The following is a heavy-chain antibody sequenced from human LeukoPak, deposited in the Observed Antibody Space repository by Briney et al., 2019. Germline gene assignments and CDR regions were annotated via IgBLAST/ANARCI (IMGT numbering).Heavy chain of an antibody. V-gene: IGHV3-23*01. CDR1: GFTFRSYA. J-gene: IGHJ4*02. CDR2: IRGSGDRT. Sequence: GGSLRLSCEGSGFTFRSYAMTWIRQAPRKGLEWDSVIRGSGDRTHYADSVKGRFIISRDNSKHTLYVQMNSLRVEDTAVYYCAKYVDTIFGVVHFDYWGQGTLVTVSS. D-gene: IGHD3-3*01. CDR3: AKYVDTIFGVVHFDY.